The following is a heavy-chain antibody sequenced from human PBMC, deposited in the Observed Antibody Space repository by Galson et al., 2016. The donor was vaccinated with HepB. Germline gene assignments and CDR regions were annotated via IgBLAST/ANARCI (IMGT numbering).Heavy chain of an antibody. CDR3: VRDPYGGYGY. D-gene: IGHD4/OR15-4a*01. CDR2: INRDGSTK. Sequence: SLRLSCAASGFTFSSDYMPWARQAPGKGLEWVANINRDGSTKNYADSVRGRFTISRDNAQNSLYLQMNSLRVEDTAVYYCVRDPYGGYGYWGQGTLVTVSS. V-gene: IGHV3-7*01. CDR1: GFTFSSDY. J-gene: IGHJ4*02.